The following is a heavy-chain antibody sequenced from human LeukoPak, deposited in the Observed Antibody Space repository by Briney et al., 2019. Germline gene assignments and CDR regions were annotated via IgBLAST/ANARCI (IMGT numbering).Heavy chain of an antibody. J-gene: IGHJ6*03. D-gene: IGHD6-19*01. CDR1: GYTFTSYD. CDR3: ARGNIDSGWYTYYYYYMDV. V-gene: IGHV1-8*01. CDR2: MNPNSGNT. Sequence: GASVKVSCKASGYTFTSYDINWVRQATGQGLEWMGWMNPNSGNTGYAQKFQGRVTMTRNTSISTAYMELSSLRSEDTAVYYCARGNIDSGWYTYYYYYMDVWGKGTTVTISS.